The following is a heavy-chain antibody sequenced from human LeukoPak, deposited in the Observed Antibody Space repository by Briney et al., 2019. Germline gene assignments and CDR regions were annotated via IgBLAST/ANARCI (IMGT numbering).Heavy chain of an antibody. V-gene: IGHV1-3*01. CDR2: INAGNGNT. J-gene: IGHJ6*02. CDR1: GYTFSSYA. Sequence: EASVKVSCKASGYTFSSYAMHWVRQAPGQRLEWMGWINAGNGNTKFSQKFQGRVTITADESTSTAYMELSSLRSEDTAVYYCASGSGANYYGMDVWGQGTTVTVSS. D-gene: IGHD3-10*01. CDR3: ASGSGANYYGMDV.